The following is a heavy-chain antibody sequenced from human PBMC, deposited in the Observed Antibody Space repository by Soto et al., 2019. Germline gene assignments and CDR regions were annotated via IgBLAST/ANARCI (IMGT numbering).Heavy chain of an antibody. CDR1: GFTFSNYA. Sequence: LSLSCAASGFTFSNYAMSWLRPAPRKVLEWVSTISCRDGNTYYADAVKGRFTSSSDKSRNTRYPEVDSLRVEDSAVYSCAKGGFSGGTCDLSSFDYWGQGARVTVS. CDR3: AKGGFSGGTCDLSSFDY. J-gene: IGHJ4*02. CDR2: ISCRDGNT. V-gene: IGHV3-23*01. D-gene: IGHD2-15*01.